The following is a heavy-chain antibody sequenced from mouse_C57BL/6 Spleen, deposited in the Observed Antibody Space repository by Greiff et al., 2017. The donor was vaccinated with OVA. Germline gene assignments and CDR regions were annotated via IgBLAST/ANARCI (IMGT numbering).Heavy chain of an antibody. J-gene: IGHJ3*01. Sequence: VQLQQPGAELVKPGASVKLSCKASGYTFTSYWMQWVKQRPGQGLEWIGEIDPSDSYTNYNQKFKGKATLTVDTSSSTAYMQLSSLTSEDSAVYYCARGYGSSYPLAYWGQGTLVTVSA. CDR3: ARGYGSSYPLAY. D-gene: IGHD1-1*01. V-gene: IGHV1-50*01. CDR1: GYTFTSYW. CDR2: IDPSDSYT.